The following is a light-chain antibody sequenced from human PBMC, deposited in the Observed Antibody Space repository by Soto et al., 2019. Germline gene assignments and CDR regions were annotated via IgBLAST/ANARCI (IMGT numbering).Light chain of an antibody. V-gene: IGKV1-9*01. CDR1: QGISSY. Sequence: DTQLTQSPSFQSASVGDRVTITCRASQGISSYLAWYQLKPGKAPKLLIYAASTLQSGVPSRFSGSGSGTEFTLTISSLQPEDFATYYCQQLNTYPYTFGQGTKREIK. CDR2: AAS. CDR3: QQLNTYPYT. J-gene: IGKJ2*01.